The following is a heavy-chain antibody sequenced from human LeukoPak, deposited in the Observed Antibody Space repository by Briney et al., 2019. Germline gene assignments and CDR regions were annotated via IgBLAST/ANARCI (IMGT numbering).Heavy chain of an antibody. CDR1: GFTFSSYS. D-gene: IGHD3-22*01. J-gene: IGHJ3*01. CDR3: GRGGSSGYNYNAFDV. CDR2: ISISGSTI. V-gene: IGHV3-48*04. Sequence: GGSLRLSCAASGFTFSSYSMNWVRQAPGKGLEWVSYISISGSTIYYADSVNGRFTISRDIAKNSLYLQMNSLRAEDTAVYYCGRGGSSGYNYNAFDVWGQGTRVTVSS.